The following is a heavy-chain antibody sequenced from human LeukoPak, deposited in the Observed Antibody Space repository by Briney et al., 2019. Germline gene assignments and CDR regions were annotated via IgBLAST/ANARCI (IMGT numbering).Heavy chain of an antibody. CDR3: ARTGYSSSWYLQDY. D-gene: IGHD6-13*01. J-gene: IGHJ4*02. Sequence: GGSLRLSCAASGFTFSSYEMNWVRQAPGKGLEWVSYISSSGSTIYYADSVKGRFTISRDNAKNSLYLQMNSLRAEDTAVYYCARTGYSSSWYLQDYWGQGTLVTVSS. CDR1: GFTFSSYE. CDR2: ISSSGSTI. V-gene: IGHV3-48*03.